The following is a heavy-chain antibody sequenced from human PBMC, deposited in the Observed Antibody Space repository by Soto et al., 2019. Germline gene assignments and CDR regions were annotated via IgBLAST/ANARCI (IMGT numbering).Heavy chain of an antibody. CDR3: ARWPQLEPRLDY. J-gene: IGHJ4*02. Sequence: QVQLQESGPGLVKPSQTLSLPCTVSGGSISSGGYYWSWIRQHPGQGLEWIGYIYYSGSTYYNPSLKSRATIPVDTSKNQFSLKLSSVTASDTAVYYCARWPQLEPRLDYWGQGTLVTVSS. CDR1: GGSISSGGYY. D-gene: IGHD1-1*01. V-gene: IGHV4-31*03. CDR2: IYYSGST.